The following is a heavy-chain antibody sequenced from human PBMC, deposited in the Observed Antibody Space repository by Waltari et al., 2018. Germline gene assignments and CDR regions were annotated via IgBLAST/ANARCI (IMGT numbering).Heavy chain of an antibody. J-gene: IGHJ5*02. CDR1: GSTFPTYW. Sequence: EVQLVQAGGGLVQPGGSLRLSCAASGSTFPTYWMTWVRPAPGKGLWWVANINQDGRENVYVDSVKGRFSISRDNAKISLYLQMNSLRAEDTPVYYCEMGDLSFEFDPWGQGTLVTVSS. CDR3: EMGDLSFEFDP. D-gene: IGHD3-16*01. V-gene: IGHV3-7*01. CDR2: INQDGREN.